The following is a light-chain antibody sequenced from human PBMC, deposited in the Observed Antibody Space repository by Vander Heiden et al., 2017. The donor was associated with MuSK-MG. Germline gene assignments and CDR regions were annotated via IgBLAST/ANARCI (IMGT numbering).Light chain of an antibody. CDR3: QQRDSTPRT. CDR2: AAS. Sequence: IQMTQSPSSLSASVGDRVTITCRASQSISSYLNWYQQKPGKAPKLLIYAASSLQSGVPSRFSGSGSGTDFTLTISRLQPEDFATYYFQQRDSTPRTFGQGTKVEIK. V-gene: IGKV1-39*01. J-gene: IGKJ1*01. CDR1: QSISSY.